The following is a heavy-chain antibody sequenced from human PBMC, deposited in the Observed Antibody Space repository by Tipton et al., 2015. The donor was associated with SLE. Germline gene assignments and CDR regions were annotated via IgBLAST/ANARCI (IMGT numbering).Heavy chain of an antibody. Sequence: TLSLTCTVSGGSISSSSYYWGWIRQPPGKGLEWIGSIYYSGSTYYNPSLKSRVTISVDTSKNQFSLKLSSVTAADTAMYYCARHPSSFDYYYYYYMDVWGKGTTVTVSS. V-gene: IGHV4-39*01. CDR1: GGSISSSSYY. CDR3: ARHPSSFDYYYYYYMDV. J-gene: IGHJ6*03. CDR2: IYYSGST.